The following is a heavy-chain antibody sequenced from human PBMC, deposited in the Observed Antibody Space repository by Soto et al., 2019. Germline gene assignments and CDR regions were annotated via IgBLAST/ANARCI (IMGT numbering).Heavy chain of an antibody. CDR3: VRSCFCSGGSCYSISSH. J-gene: IGHJ4*02. CDR1: GFTVSSND. CDR2: IYSGGGT. D-gene: IGHD2-15*01. V-gene: IGHV3-66*01. Sequence: EVQLVESGGGLVQPGGSLRLSCAASGFTVSSNDMSWVRQAPGKGLEWVSVIYSGGGTYYADSVKGRFTISRDNSKNTLYLQMNSLRDEDTAVYYCVRSCFCSGGSCYSISSHWGQGTLVTVSS.